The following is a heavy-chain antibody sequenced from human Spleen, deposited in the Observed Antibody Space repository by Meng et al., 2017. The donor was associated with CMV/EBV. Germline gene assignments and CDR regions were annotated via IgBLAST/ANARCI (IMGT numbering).Heavy chain of an antibody. CDR3: ANMGVGGFDN. J-gene: IGHJ4*02. D-gene: IGHD2-8*01. Sequence: GGSLRLSCAASGFIFHDHAMHWVRQTPGKGLEWVAGISWNSENKAYGDSVKGRFTISRDNAKNSLYLHMNSLRPDDTAFYYCANMGVGGFDNWGQGTLVTVSS. CDR2: ISWNSENK. V-gene: IGHV3-9*01. CDR1: GFIFHDHA.